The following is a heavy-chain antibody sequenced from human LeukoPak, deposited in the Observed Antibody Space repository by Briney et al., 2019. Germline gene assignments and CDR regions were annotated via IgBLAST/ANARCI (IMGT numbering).Heavy chain of an antibody. CDR3: ARETYCSGGSCYPYYFDY. CDR2: IISNGSTT. V-gene: IGHV3-48*01. D-gene: IGHD2-15*01. Sequence: PGGSLTLACAASGFTFSSYSINWVRQPPGRGLGWVSYIISNGSTTYYAASVKGRFTISRDKVNNSLYLQMNSLRAEDTAVYYCARETYCSGGSCYPYYFDYWGQGTLVTVSS. J-gene: IGHJ4*02. CDR1: GFTFSSYS.